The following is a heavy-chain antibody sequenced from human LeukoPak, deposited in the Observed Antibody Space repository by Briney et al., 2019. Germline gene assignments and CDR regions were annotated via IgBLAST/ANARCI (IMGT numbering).Heavy chain of an antibody. CDR1: GFTFSSYA. V-gene: IGHV4-30-2*01. J-gene: IGHJ2*01. CDR2: IYHSGST. Sequence: LRLSCAASGFTFSSYAMSWIRQPPGKGLEWIGYIYHSGSTYYNPSLKSRVTISVDRSKNQFSLKLSSVTAADTAVYYCASHTPYWYFDLWGRGTLITVSS. CDR3: ASHTPYWYFDL.